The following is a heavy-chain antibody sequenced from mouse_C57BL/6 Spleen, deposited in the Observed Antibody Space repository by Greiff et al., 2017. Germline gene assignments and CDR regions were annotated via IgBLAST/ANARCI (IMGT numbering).Heavy chain of an antibody. CDR2: IDPSDSET. CDR1: GYTFTSYW. J-gene: IGHJ2*01. V-gene: IGHV1-52*01. D-gene: IGHD1-1*01. CDR3: ARSGDYYGRSYEDY. Sequence: QVQLQQPGAELVRPGSSVKLSCKASGYTFTSYWMHWVKQRPIQGLEWIGNIDPSDSETHYNQKFKDKATLTVDKSSSTAYMQLSSLTSEDSAVYYCARSGDYYGRSYEDYWGQGTTLTVSS.